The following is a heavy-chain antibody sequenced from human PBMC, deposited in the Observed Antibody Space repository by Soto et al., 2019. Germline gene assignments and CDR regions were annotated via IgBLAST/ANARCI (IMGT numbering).Heavy chain of an antibody. D-gene: IGHD6-19*01. CDR3: SASSGWYDSPLNYYYYMDV. CDR1: GFTFSSYA. J-gene: IGHJ6*03. V-gene: IGHV3-23*01. Sequence: GGSLRLSCAASGFTFSSYAMSWVRQAPGKGLEWVSAISGSGGSTYYADSVKGRFTISRDNSKNTLYLQMNSLRAEDTAVYYCSASSGWYDSPLNYYYYMDVWGKGTTVTVSS. CDR2: ISGSGGST.